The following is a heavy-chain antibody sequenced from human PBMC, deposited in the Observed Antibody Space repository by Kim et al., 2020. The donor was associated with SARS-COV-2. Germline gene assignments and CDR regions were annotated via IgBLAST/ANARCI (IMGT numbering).Heavy chain of an antibody. D-gene: IGHD5-12*01. CDR3: ARRSRDGYNRLYYGMDV. J-gene: IGHJ6*02. CDR1: GGSISSSNW. Sequence: SETLSLTCAVSGGSISSSNWWSWVRQPPGKGLEWIGEIYHSGSTNYNPSLKSRVTISVDKSKNQFSLKLSSVTAADTAVYYCARRSRDGYNRLYYGMDVWGQGTTVTVSS. V-gene: IGHV4-4*02. CDR2: IYHSGST.